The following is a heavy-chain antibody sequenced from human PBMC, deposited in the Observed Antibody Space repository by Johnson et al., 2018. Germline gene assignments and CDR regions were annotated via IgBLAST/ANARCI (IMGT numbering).Heavy chain of an antibody. V-gene: IGHV3-48*02. CDR1: GFTFSSYS. Sequence: EVQLVESGGGMAQPGGSLRLSCAASGFTFSSYSMNWVRQAPGKGLEWVSYISSSSTSDIYYADSVKGRFTISRDNAKNSLYRQMKSLRDEDTAVYYFARDDVAGSVTPDGFDIWGQGTMVTVSS. CDR2: ISSSSTSDI. D-gene: IGHD3-10*01. J-gene: IGHJ3*02. CDR3: ARDDVAGSVTPDGFDI.